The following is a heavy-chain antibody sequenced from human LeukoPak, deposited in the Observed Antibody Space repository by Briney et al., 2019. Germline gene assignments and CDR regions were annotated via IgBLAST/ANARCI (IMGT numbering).Heavy chain of an antibody. CDR2: IKQDGSEK. J-gene: IGHJ4*02. V-gene: IGHV3-7*01. D-gene: IGHD3-22*01. CDR3: ARVEDSSGYYPFDY. Sequence: GGSLRLSCAASGFTFSSYWMSWVRQAPGKGLEWVAHIKQDGSEKYYVDSVKGRFTISRDNAKNSLYLQMNSLRAEDTAVYYCARVEDSSGYYPFDYWGQGTLVTVAS. CDR1: GFTFSSYW.